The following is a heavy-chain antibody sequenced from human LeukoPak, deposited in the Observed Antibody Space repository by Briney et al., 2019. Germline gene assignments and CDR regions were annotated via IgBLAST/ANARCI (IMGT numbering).Heavy chain of an antibody. V-gene: IGHV3-11*06. CDR2: ISSSSSYT. CDR1: GFTFSDYY. CDR3: ARTYYYGSGSYPLDY. Sequence: GGSLRLSCAASGFTFSDYYMSWIRQVPGKGLEWVSYISSSSSYTNYADSVKGRFTISRDNAKNSLYLQMNSLRAEDTAVYYCARTYYYGSGSYPLDYWGQGTLVTVSS. J-gene: IGHJ4*02. D-gene: IGHD3-10*01.